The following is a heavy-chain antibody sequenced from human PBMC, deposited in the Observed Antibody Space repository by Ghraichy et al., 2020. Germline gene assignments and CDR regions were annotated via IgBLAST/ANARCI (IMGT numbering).Heavy chain of an antibody. Sequence: GESLNISCKGSGYSFTSYWISWVRQMPGKGLEWMGRIDPSDSYTNYSPSFQGHVTISADKSISTAYLQWSSLKASDTAMYYCARIEGSVVPKNNWFDPWGQGTLVTVSS. J-gene: IGHJ5*02. D-gene: IGHD2-21*01. CDR2: IDPSDSYT. V-gene: IGHV5-10-1*01. CDR1: GYSFTSYW. CDR3: ARIEGSVVPKNNWFDP.